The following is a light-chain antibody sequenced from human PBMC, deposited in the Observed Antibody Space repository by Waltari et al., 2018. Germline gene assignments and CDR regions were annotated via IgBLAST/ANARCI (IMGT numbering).Light chain of an antibody. V-gene: IGKV2-28*01. Sequence: DILLTQSPLSLPVTPGEPASISCRSSQSLVHSNGYNYLDWYLQKPGQSPQVLIYLGSNRASGVPDRFSGSGSGTDFTLNISRVEAEDVGVYYCMQILQPARTFGQGTRLEIK. CDR1: QSLVHSNGYNY. CDR2: LGS. J-gene: IGKJ2*01. CDR3: MQILQPART.